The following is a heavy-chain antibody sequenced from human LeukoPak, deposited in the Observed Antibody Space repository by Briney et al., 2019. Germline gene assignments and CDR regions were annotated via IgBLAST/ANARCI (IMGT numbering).Heavy chain of an antibody. V-gene: IGHV3-48*03. CDR1: GFTFSSYE. Sequence: GGSLRLSCAASGFTFSSYEMNWVRQAPGKGLEWVSYISSSGSTIYYADSVKGRFTISRDNAKNSLFLQMNSLRAEDTAVYYCARGVGVTIRTSNFDYWGQGTLVTASS. J-gene: IGHJ4*02. CDR2: ISSSGSTI. D-gene: IGHD1-26*01. CDR3: ARGVGVTIRTSNFDY.